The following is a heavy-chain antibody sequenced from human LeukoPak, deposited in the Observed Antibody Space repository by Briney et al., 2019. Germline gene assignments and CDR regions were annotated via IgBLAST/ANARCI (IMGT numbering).Heavy chain of an antibody. Sequence: SETLSLTCAVYGGSFSGYYWSWIRQPPGKGLEWIGEINHSGSTNYNPSLKSRVTISVDTSKNQFSLKLSSVTAADTAVYYCARGDYMTMVRGAPRYYYGMDVWGQGTTVTVSS. J-gene: IGHJ6*02. V-gene: IGHV4-34*01. CDR2: INHSGST. CDR3: ARGDYMTMVRGAPRYYYGMDV. D-gene: IGHD3-10*01. CDR1: GGSFSGYY.